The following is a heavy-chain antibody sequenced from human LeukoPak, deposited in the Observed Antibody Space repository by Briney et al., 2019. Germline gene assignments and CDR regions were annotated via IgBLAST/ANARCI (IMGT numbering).Heavy chain of an antibody. D-gene: IGHD3-3*01. CDR2: ISSSGSTI. Sequence: PGGSLRLSCAASGFTFSDYYMSWIRQAPGKGLEWVSYISSSGSTIYYADSVKGRFTISRDNSKNTLYLQMNSLRAEDTAVYYCAKDQVANDFWSGYNSWGQGTLVTVSS. J-gene: IGHJ4*02. CDR1: GFTFSDYY. CDR3: AKDQVANDFWSGYNS. V-gene: IGHV3-11*01.